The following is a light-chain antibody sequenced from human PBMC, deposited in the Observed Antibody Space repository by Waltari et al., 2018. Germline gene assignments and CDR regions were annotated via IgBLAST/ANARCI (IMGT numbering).Light chain of an antibody. CDR2: GVS. V-gene: IGKV3-20*01. Sequence: DIVLTQSPGTLSLSPGERATLSCRASQSVNSIYFAWYQQKPGQTPRPLIYGVSLRAPGTPDRFSGSGSGTDFTLTISSLQPEDFAVYYGQQYDTPPITFGQGTRLEIK. CDR3: QQYDTPPIT. CDR1: QSVNSIY. J-gene: IGKJ5*01.